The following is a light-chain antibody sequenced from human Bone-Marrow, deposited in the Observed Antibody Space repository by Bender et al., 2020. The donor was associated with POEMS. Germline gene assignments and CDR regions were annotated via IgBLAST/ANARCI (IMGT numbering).Light chain of an antibody. V-gene: IGLV2-8*01. J-gene: IGLJ2*01. CDR3: AAWDDSLNGVL. Sequence: QSALTQPASVSGSPGQSITISCTGTDSDVGGYKYVSWYQQHPGKAPKLMIYEVSKRPSGVPDRFSGSKSGNTASLTVSGLQAEDEADYYCAAWDDSLNGVLFGGGTKLTVL. CDR1: DSDVGGYKY. CDR2: EVS.